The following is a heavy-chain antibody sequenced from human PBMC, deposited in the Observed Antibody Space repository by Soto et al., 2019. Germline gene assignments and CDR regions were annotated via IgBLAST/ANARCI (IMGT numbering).Heavy chain of an antibody. D-gene: IGHD6-19*01. V-gene: IGHV3-21*01. Sequence: GGSLRLSCAASGLTFSTNGMHWVRQAPGKGLEWVSAISGSGGSTYYADSVKGRFTISRDNAKRSVSLQMNSLRPEDTAMYYCARGMTVAANWFDPWGQGTLVTVSS. CDR2: ISGSGGST. CDR1: GLTFSTNG. CDR3: ARGMTVAANWFDP. J-gene: IGHJ5*02.